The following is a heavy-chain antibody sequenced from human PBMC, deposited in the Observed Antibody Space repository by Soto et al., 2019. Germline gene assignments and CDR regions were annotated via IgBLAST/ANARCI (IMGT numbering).Heavy chain of an antibody. J-gene: IGHJ4*02. CDR1: GRSVSSGSYY. CDR3: ARYNIILASFDY. D-gene: IGHD1-20*01. V-gene: IGHV4-61*03. CDR2: IYYSGSN. Sequence: QVQLQESGPGLVKPSETLSLTCTVSGRSVSSGSYYWSWIRQPPGKGMEWVGYIYYSGSNNYNPSLKSRVTISVVTSKNHFSLKLSSVTAANTAVYYCARYNIILASFDYWGQGTLVTVSS.